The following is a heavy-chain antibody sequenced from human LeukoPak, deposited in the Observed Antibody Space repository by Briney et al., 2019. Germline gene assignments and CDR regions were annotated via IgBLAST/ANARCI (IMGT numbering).Heavy chain of an antibody. CDR2: ISGSGGST. J-gene: IGHJ4*02. CDR1: GFTFSSYA. V-gene: IGHV3-23*01. D-gene: IGHD2-21*02. Sequence: PGGSQRLSCAASGFTFSSYAMSWVRQAAGKGLEWGSAISGSGGSTYYADSVKGRFTISRDNSKNTLYLQMNSLRAEDTAVYYCAKDEVTEYYFDYWGQGTLVTVSS. CDR3: AKDEVTEYYFDY.